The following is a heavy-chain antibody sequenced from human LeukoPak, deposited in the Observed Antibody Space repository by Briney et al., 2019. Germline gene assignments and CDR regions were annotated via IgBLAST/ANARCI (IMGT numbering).Heavy chain of an antibody. CDR3: ARSTRRDSEIALAEYFQH. J-gene: IGHJ1*01. V-gene: IGHV3-74*01. CDR1: GFTVSSNY. D-gene: IGHD1-26*01. Sequence: GGSLRLSCAASGFTVSSNYMSWVRQAPGKGLVWVSRINSGGTVTNYADSVKGRLTISRDNAKNTLYLQMNSLRAEDTAVYYCARSTRRDSEIALAEYFQHWGQGTLVTVSS. CDR2: INSGGTVT.